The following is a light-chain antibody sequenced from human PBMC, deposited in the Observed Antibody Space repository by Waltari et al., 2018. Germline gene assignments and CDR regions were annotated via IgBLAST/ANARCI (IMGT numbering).Light chain of an antibody. CDR3: ETWDGSLRGVV. Sequence: QPPSVSAAPGQKVTISCSGSSSNIGNNPVSWYQQVPGTAPKLLIYDNNERPSWIPDRFSGSQSGTSATLGITGLQTGDAADYYCETWDGSLRGVVFGGGTKLTVL. CDR1: SSNIGNNP. J-gene: IGLJ2*01. V-gene: IGLV1-51*01. CDR2: DNN.